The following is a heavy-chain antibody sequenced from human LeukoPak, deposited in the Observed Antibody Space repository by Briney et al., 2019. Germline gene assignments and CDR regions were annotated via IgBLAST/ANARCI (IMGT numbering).Heavy chain of an antibody. CDR2: INHSGST. V-gene: IGHV4-34*01. D-gene: IGHD3-3*01. CDR1: GGSFSGYY. Sequence: SETLSLTCAVYGGSFSGYYWSWIRQPPGKGLEWIGEINHSGSTNYNPSLKSRVTISVDTSKNQFSLKLSSVTAADTAVYYCARRSGITIFGVSMDVWGQGTTVTVSS. CDR3: ARRSGITIFGVSMDV. J-gene: IGHJ6*02.